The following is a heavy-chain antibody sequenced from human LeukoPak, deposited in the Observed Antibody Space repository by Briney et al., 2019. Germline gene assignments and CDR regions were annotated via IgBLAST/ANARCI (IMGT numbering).Heavy chain of an antibody. V-gene: IGHV1-2*02. D-gene: IGHD2-2*01. CDR2: INPNSGGT. J-gene: IGHJ5*02. CDR1: GYTFTGYY. Sequence: ASVKVSCKASGYTFTGYYMHWVRQAPGQGLEWMGWINPNSGGTNYAQKFQGRVTMTRATSISTAYMELSRLRSDDTAVYYCARVVVPVSINWFDRWGQGTLVTVSS. CDR3: ARVVVPVSINWFDR.